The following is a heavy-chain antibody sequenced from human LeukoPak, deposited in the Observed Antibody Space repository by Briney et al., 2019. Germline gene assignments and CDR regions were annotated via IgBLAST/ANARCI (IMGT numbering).Heavy chain of an antibody. CDR3: ASASGITIFGVVITPPFDY. J-gene: IGHJ4*02. Sequence: GASVTVSCKASGYTFTIYDINWVRQATGQGLEWMGWMNPNSGNTGYAQKFQGRVTMTRNTSISTAYVELSSLRSEDTAVYYCASASGITIFGVVITPPFDYWGQGTLVTVSS. V-gene: IGHV1-8*01. D-gene: IGHD3-3*01. CDR2: MNPNSGNT. CDR1: GYTFTIYD.